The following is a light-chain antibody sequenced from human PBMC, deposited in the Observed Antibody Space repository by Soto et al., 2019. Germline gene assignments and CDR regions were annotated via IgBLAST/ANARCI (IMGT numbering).Light chain of an antibody. CDR1: QSVSSY. CDR3: QQRSNSIT. J-gene: IGKJ5*01. Sequence: EIVLTQSPATLSLSPGERATLSCRASQSVSSYLAWYQQKPGQAPRLLIYDASNRATGIPARFSGSGSGTDFTLTSSSLEPEDFAGYYCQQRSNSITFGQGTRLEMK. V-gene: IGKV3-11*01. CDR2: DAS.